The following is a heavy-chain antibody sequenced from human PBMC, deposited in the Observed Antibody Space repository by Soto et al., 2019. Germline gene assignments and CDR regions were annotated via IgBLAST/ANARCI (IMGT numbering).Heavy chain of an antibody. V-gene: IGHV4-34*01. CDR2: INHSGST. CDR1: GGSFSGYY. CDR3: ARGLRWLQPNGGMDV. D-gene: IGHD5-12*01. Sequence: QVQLQQWGAGLLKPSETLSLTCAVYGGSFSGYYWSWIRQPPGKGLEWIGEINHSGSTNYNPSLKSRVTISEDTSKNQFSLKLSSVTAADTAVYYCARGLRWLQPNGGMDVWGQGTTVTVSS. J-gene: IGHJ6*02.